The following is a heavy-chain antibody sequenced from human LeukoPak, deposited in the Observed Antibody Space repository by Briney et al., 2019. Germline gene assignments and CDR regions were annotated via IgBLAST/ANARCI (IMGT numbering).Heavy chain of an antibody. CDR3: LSGHDNAFDP. V-gene: IGHV4-4*07. Sequence: SETLSLTCTVSGGSISGNYWNWIRQPAGEGLQWIGRIYTSGTTNYNPSLKSRVTMSVDTSKTQFSLKLSSVTAADTAVYYCLSGHDNAFDPWGQGTLVTVSP. CDR1: GGSISGNY. J-gene: IGHJ5*02. CDR2: IYTSGTT. D-gene: IGHD3-9*01.